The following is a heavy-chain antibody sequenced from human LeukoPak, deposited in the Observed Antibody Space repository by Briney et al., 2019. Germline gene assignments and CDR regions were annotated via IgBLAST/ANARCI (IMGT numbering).Heavy chain of an antibody. Sequence: SETLSLTCTVSDGSISDYYWIWIRQPPGKGLEWIGRIYYSGNTNYNPSLKSRVTISVDTSKNQFSLRLTSVTATDTAVYYCARDYSSSWLRFFDYWGQGTLVTVSS. J-gene: IGHJ4*02. D-gene: IGHD6-6*01. CDR2: IYYSGNT. V-gene: IGHV4-59*12. CDR1: DGSISDYY. CDR3: ARDYSSSWLRFFDY.